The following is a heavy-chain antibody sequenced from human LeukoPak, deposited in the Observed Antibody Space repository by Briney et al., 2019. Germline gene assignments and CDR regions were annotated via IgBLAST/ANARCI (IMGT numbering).Heavy chain of an antibody. CDR2: ISGSGGST. Sequence: GGSLRLSCAASGFTFSSYGMSWVRQAPGKGLEWVSAISGSGGSTYYADSVKGRFTISRDNSKNTLYLQMNSLRAEDTAVYYCAKDPPGDCYFGACDYFDYWGQGTLVTVSS. J-gene: IGHJ4*02. D-gene: IGHD2-21*02. CDR3: AKDPPGDCYFGACDYFDY. V-gene: IGHV3-23*01. CDR1: GFTFSSYG.